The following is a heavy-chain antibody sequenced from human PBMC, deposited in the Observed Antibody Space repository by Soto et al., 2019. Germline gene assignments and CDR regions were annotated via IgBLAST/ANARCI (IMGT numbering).Heavy chain of an antibody. CDR3: ARVGIAAQTYYYYGMDV. J-gene: IGHJ6*02. V-gene: IGHV4-59*01. Sequence: SETLSLTCTVSGGSISSYYWSWIRQPPGKGLEWIGYIYYSGSTNYNPSLKSRVTISVDTSKNQFSLKLSSVTAADTAVYYCARVGIAAQTYYYYGMDVWGQGTTVTVSS. CDR1: GGSISSYY. D-gene: IGHD6-6*01. CDR2: IYYSGST.